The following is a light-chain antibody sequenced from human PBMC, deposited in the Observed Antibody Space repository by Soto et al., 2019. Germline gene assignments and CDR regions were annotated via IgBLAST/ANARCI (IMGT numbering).Light chain of an antibody. Sequence: DIQMTQSPSSLSASVGDRVTITCRASQSISSYLNWYQQKPGKAPKLLIYAASSLQSGVPSRFSGSGSGTDFTLTISSLQPEDFATYYCQQSYSTPQTFCQGAKADI. V-gene: IGKV1-39*01. CDR2: AAS. CDR1: QSISSY. CDR3: QQSYSTPQT. J-gene: IGKJ1*01.